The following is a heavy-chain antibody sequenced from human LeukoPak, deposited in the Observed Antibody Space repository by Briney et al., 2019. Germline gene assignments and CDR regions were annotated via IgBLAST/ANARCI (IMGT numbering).Heavy chain of an antibody. D-gene: IGHD6-13*01. V-gene: IGHV3-48*03. CDR1: GFTFRSYE. CDR2: LSSSGGAF. CDR3: ARGGGSGRYGLPFEH. Sequence: GGSLRLSCEDSGFTFRSYEMNWVRQAPGKGLEWSAYLSSSGGAFSYADSVKGRFTIARDNAKNSVYLQMNSLRAEDTAVYYCARGGGSGRYGLPFEHWGQGTLVTVSS. J-gene: IGHJ4*02.